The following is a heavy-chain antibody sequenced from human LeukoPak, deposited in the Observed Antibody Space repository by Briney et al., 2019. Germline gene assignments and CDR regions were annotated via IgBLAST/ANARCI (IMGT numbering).Heavy chain of an antibody. CDR3: ARVSGIAGATDFDY. D-gene: IGHD1-26*01. CDR1: GGTFSSYA. Sequence: SVKVSCKASGGTFSSYAISWVRQAPGQGLEWMGRIIPILGIANYAQKFQGRVTITADKSTSTAYMELSSLRSEDTAVYYCARVSGIAGATDFDYWGQGTLVTVSS. J-gene: IGHJ4*02. V-gene: IGHV1-69*04. CDR2: IIPILGIA.